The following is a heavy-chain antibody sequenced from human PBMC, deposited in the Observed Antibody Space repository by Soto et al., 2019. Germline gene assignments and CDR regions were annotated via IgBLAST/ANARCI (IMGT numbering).Heavy chain of an antibody. Sequence: VQLVESGGGLVKPGGSLRLSCEGSGFMFSSYNMNWVRQAPGRGLEWVSFISSSSAYKYYEDAVKGRFTISRDNDKNSVYLQMSNLRAEDAGLYYCARSAGYCTDTSCEKGWFDSWGQGTWVTVSS. V-gene: IGHV3-21*01. D-gene: IGHD2-8*02. CDR2: ISSSSAYK. CDR1: GFMFSSYN. CDR3: ARSAGYCTDTSCEKGWFDS. J-gene: IGHJ5*01.